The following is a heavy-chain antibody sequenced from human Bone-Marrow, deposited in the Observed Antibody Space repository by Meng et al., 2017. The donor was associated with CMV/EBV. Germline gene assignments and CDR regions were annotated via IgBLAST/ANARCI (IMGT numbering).Heavy chain of an antibody. CDR2: IYYSGST. CDR3: ARVYDYDYVWGSYRQDWYFDL. Sequence: GLPQGAGPGLVKPSQTLPLTCPASGGSIRRGDYYWGWIRQPPGKGLEWIGYIYYSGSTYYNPSLKSRVTISVDTSKNQFSLKLSSVTAADTAVYYCARVYDYDYVWGSYRQDWYFDLWGRGTLVTVSS. V-gene: IGHV4-30-4*08. D-gene: IGHD3-16*02. CDR1: GGSIRRGDYY. J-gene: IGHJ2*01.